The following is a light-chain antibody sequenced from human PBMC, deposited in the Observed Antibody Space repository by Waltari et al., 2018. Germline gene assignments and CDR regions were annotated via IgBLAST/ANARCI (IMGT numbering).Light chain of an antibody. CDR3: QQYKNWPLT. Sequence: EIRMTQSPATLSVAPGERATLFCRASHFVDGKVAWYQQRPGQAPRLLMYGASIRATGFPPRFTASGSGTQFTLTIGSLQSEDFAVYFCQQYKNWPLTFGGGTRVE. J-gene: IGKJ4*01. V-gene: IGKV3-15*01. CDR2: GAS. CDR1: HFVDGK.